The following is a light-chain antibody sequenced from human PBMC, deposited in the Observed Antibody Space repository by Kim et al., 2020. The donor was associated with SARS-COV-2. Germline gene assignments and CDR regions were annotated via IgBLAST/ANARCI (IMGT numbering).Light chain of an antibody. CDR1: ALPKQY. J-gene: IGLJ3*02. Sequence: PVQTARITCSGDALPKQYAYWFQQKPGQAPVVLIYEDTERPSGIPERFSGSTSGTTVTLTISAVQAEDEADYYCQSADSSDTFWVFGGGTQLTVL. CDR2: EDT. V-gene: IGLV3-25*03. CDR3: QSADSSDTFWV.